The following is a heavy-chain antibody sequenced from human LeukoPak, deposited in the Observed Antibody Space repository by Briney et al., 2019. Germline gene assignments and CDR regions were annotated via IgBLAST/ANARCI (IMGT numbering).Heavy chain of an antibody. J-gene: IGHJ4*02. CDR2: IYGAGAT. Sequence: GGSLTLSCAAYGLTVSSEYLAWVRQAPGKGLEWISVIYGAGATYYADSVEGRFTISTDNSKNTLYLQMNSLRVEDTAVYYCAKSYYYGSGSPSLDYWGQGTLVTVSS. D-gene: IGHD3-10*01. CDR3: AKSYYYGSGSPSLDY. V-gene: IGHV3-53*01. CDR1: GLTVSSEY.